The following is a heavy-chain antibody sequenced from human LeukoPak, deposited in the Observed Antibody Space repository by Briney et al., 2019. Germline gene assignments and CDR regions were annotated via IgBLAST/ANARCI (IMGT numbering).Heavy chain of an antibody. D-gene: IGHD3-22*01. V-gene: IGHV3-30*04. Sequence: GGSLRLSCAASGFTFSSYAMHWVRQAPGKGLEWVAVISYDGSNKYYADSVKGRFTISRDNSKNTLYLQMNSLRAEDTAVYYCAKVRYDSSGYFSRPFDYWGQGTLVTVSS. CDR1: GFTFSSYA. J-gene: IGHJ4*02. CDR3: AKVRYDSSGYFSRPFDY. CDR2: ISYDGSNK.